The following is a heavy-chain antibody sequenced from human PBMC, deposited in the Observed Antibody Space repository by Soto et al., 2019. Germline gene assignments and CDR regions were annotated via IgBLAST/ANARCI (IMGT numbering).Heavy chain of an antibody. V-gene: IGHV4-39*01. CDR2: IYYSGST. CDR1: GGSISSSSYY. Sequence: SETLSLTCTVSGGSISSSSYYWGWIRRPPGKGLEWIGSIYYSGSTYYNPSLKSRVTISVDTSKNQFSLKLSSVTAADTAVYYCAGGEERFPYYDYWGQGTLVTVSS. D-gene: IGHD3-10*01. CDR3: AGGEERFPYYDY. J-gene: IGHJ4*02.